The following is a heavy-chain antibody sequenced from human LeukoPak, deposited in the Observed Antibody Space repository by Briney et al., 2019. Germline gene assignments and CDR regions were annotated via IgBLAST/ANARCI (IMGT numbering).Heavy chain of an antibody. CDR2: INHSGST. CDR1: GGSFSGYY. CDR3: ARGEMATTPGIGYFDY. V-gene: IGHV4-34*01. J-gene: IGHJ4*02. D-gene: IGHD5-24*01. Sequence: SETLPLTCAVYGGSFSGYYWSWLRQPPGKGLEWIGEINHSGSTNYNPSLKSRVTISVDTSKNQFSLKLSSVTAADTAVYYCARGEMATTPGIGYFDYWGQGTLVTVSS.